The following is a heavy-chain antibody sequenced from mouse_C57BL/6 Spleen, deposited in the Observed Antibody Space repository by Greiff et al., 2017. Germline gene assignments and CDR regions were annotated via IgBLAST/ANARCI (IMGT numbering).Heavy chain of an antibody. CDR3: AGLLLGYFDV. V-gene: IGHV3-6*01. CDR2: ISYDGSN. Sequence: EVHLVESGPGLVKPSQSLSLTCSVTGYSITSGYYWNWIRQFPGNKLEWMGYISYDGSNNYNPSLKNRISITRDTSKNQFFLKLNSVTTEDTATYYCAGLLLGYFDVWGTGTTVTVSS. CDR1: GYSITSGYY. D-gene: IGHD1-1*01. J-gene: IGHJ1*03.